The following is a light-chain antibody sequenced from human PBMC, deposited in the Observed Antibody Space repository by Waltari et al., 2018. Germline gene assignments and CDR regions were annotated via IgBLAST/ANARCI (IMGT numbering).Light chain of an antibody. CDR3: QQSYST. J-gene: IGKJ2*01. V-gene: IGKV1-39*01. CDR2: AAS. CDR1: QSIRSY. Sequence: DIQMTQSPSSLSASVGDRVTITCRASQSIRSYLNWYQQKPGKAPKLLIYAASSLQSGVPSRFSGSGSGTDFTLTISSLQPEDFATYYCQQSYSTFGQGTKLEIK.